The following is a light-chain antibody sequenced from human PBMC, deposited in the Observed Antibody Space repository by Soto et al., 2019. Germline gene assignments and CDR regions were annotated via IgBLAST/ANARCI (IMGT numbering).Light chain of an antibody. CDR3: QQYNSYAFT. Sequence: DLQMTQSPSTLSASVGDRVTITCRASQSLTSWLAWYQQKPGKAPNLLIYDASTLESGVPSRFSGSGSGTEFTLTISSLQPDDFATYYCQQYNSYAFTFGPGTKVDIK. CDR1: QSLTSW. J-gene: IGKJ3*01. V-gene: IGKV1-5*01. CDR2: DAS.